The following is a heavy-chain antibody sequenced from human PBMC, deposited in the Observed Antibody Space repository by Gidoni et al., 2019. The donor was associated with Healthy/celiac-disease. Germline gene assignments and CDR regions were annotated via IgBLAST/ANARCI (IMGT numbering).Heavy chain of an antibody. V-gene: IGHV4-39*01. D-gene: IGHD3-22*01. J-gene: IGHJ3*02. CDR3: ARPFSWITMIVDAFDI. Sequence: QLQLQESGPGLVKPSETLSLTCTVSGGSISSSSYYWGWIRQPPGKGLEWIGSIYYSGSTYYNPSLKSRVTISVDTSKNQFSLKLSSVTAADTAVYYCARPFSWITMIVDAFDIWGQGTMVTVSS. CDR1: GGSISSSSYY. CDR2: IYYSGST.